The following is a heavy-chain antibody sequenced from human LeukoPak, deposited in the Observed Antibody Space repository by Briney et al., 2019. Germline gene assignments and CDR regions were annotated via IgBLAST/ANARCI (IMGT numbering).Heavy chain of an antibody. J-gene: IGHJ4*02. CDR1: GASISSYH. D-gene: IGHD3-22*01. CDR3: ARLDSRGPEDY. V-gene: IGHV4-59*08. CDR2: IYYSGST. Sequence: SETLSLTCTVSGASISSYHWSWIRQPPGKGLEWIGYIYYSGSTNYNPSLKSRVTISVDTSKNQFSLKMRSVTAADTAVYFCARLDSRGPEDYWGQGTLVTVSS.